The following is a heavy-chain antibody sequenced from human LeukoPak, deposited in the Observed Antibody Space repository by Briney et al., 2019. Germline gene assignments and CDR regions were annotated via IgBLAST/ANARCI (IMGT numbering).Heavy chain of an antibody. Sequence: PGGSLRLSCAASGFTFSSHGMHWVRQAPGKGLEWVAVISYDGSNTYSADSVKGRFTISRDNSKNTLYLQVNSLRAEDTAVYYCAKDSAFYYIDVWGKGTTVIISS. CDR3: AKDSAFYYIDV. D-gene: IGHD3-10*01. CDR2: ISYDGSNT. J-gene: IGHJ6*03. V-gene: IGHV3-30*18. CDR1: GFTFSSHG.